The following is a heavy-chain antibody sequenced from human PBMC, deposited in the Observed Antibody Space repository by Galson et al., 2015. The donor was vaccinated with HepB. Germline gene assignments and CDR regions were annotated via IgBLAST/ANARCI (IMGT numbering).Heavy chain of an antibody. CDR3: AKDGGYSSSHWYFDL. J-gene: IGHJ2*01. V-gene: IGHV3-30*18. CDR2: ISYDGSNK. D-gene: IGHD6-13*01. CDR1: GFTFSSYG. Sequence: SLRLSCAASGFTFSSYGMHWVRQAPGKGLEWVAVISYDGSNKYYADSVKGRFTISRDNPKNTLYLQMNSLRAEDTAVYYCAKDGGYSSSHWYFDLWGRGTLVTVSS.